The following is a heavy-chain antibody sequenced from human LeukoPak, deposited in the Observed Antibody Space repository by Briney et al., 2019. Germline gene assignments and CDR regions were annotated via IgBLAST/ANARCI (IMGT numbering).Heavy chain of an antibody. CDR2: ITPNSGGT. CDR1: GYTFTGYY. Sequence: VASVKVSCKASGYTFTGYYMHWVRQARGQGLEWMGWITPNSGGTDYAQKFQDRVTMTRDTSISTAYMELRRLRYDDTAVYYCARGTARVYSISWNTPPDYWGQGTLVTVSS. CDR3: ARGTARVYSISWNTPPDY. D-gene: IGHD6-13*01. J-gene: IGHJ4*02. V-gene: IGHV1-2*02.